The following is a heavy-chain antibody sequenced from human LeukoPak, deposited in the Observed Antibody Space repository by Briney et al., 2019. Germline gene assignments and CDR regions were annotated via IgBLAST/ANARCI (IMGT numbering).Heavy chain of an antibody. CDR3: ARDPYVNYYGSGFFDY. V-gene: IGHV1-2*02. CDR1: GYTFTGYY. CDR2: INPNSGGT. D-gene: IGHD3-10*01. Sequence: ASVKVSCKASGYTFTGYYIHWVRQAPGQGLEWMGWINPNSGGTNYAQKFQGRVTMTRDTSISTAYMELSRLRSDDTAVYYCARDPYVNYYGSGFFDYWGQGTLVTVSS. J-gene: IGHJ4*02.